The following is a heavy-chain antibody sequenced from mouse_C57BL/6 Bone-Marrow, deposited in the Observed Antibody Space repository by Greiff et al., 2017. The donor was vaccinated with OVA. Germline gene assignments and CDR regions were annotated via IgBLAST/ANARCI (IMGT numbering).Heavy chain of an antibody. V-gene: IGHV5-15*01. D-gene: IGHD1-1*01. J-gene: IGHJ2*01. CDR1: GFTFSDYG. CDR2: ISNLAYSI. CDR3: ARRGITTVASYYFDY. Sequence: EVQGVESGGGLVQPGGSLKLSCAASGFTFSDYGMAWVRQAPRKGPEWVAFISNLAYSIYYADTVTGRFTISRENAKNTLYLEMSSLRSEDTAMYYCARRGITTVASYYFDYWGQGTTLTVSS.